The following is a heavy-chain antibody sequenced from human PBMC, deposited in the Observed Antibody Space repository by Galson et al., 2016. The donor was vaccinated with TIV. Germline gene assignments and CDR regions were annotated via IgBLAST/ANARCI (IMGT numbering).Heavy chain of an antibody. D-gene: IGHD6-6*01. CDR3: ARYSSTSSRRFDY. Sequence: QSGAEVTEPGASVKVSCKASGYTFSNFAITWVRQAPGQGLEWMGYMSAYSGASNYAQEFQGRVTITTDTSTSTAYMELRNLRFDDTAVYYCARYSSTSSRRFDYWGQGTLVTVSA. CDR1: GYTFSNFA. J-gene: IGHJ4*02. V-gene: IGHV1-18*01. CDR2: MSAYSGAS.